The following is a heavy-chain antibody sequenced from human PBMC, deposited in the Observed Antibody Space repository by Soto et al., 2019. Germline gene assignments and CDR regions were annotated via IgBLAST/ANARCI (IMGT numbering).Heavy chain of an antibody. CDR2: ISYDGGSK. V-gene: IGHV3-30*18. D-gene: IGHD2-21*01. J-gene: IGHJ4*02. CDR3: AKEQLAMTIVVAVNFDS. CDR1: GFTFSTYG. Sequence: QVQLVESGGGVVQPGKSLRLSCAASGFTFSTYGIHWVRQAPGKGLEWVALISYDGGSKYYGDSVKGRFIISIDNSHSTLASQMDSLGASLAAVYFCAKEQLAMTIVVAVNFDSWGQGTLVTFSS.